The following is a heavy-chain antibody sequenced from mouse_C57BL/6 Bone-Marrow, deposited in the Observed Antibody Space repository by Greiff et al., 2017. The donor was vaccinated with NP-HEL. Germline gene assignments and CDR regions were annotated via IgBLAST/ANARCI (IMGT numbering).Heavy chain of an antibody. J-gene: IGHJ4*01. CDR3: ARDCDAMDY. V-gene: IGHV5-16*01. CDR1: GFTFSDYY. CDR2: INYDGSST. Sequence: EVMLVESEGGLVQPGSSMKLSCTASGFTFSDYYMAWVRQVPEKGLEWVANINYDGSSTYYLDSLKSRFIISRDNAKNILYLQMSSLKSEDTATYYCARDCDAMDYWGQGTSVTVSS.